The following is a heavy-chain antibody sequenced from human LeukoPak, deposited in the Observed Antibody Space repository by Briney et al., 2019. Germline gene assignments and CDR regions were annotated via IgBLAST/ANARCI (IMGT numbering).Heavy chain of an antibody. V-gene: IGHV3-15*01. Sequence: PGGSLRLSCAASGFTFSNAWMSWVRQAPGKGLEWVGRIKSKTDGGTTDYAAPVKGRFTISRDDSKNTLYLQMNSLKTEDTAVYYCTTAQVWFGEVDYWGQGTLVTVSS. CDR2: IKSKTDGGTT. J-gene: IGHJ4*02. D-gene: IGHD3-10*01. CDR3: TTAQVWFGEVDY. CDR1: GFTFSNAW.